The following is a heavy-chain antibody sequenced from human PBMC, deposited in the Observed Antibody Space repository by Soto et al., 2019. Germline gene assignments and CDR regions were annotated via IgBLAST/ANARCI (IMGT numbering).Heavy chain of an antibody. CDR1: GGSISTSSYF. J-gene: IGHJ4*02. CDR3: ARHRWGSGSYSGLLDF. D-gene: IGHD3-10*01. Sequence: QLQLQESGPGLVKPSETLSLTCSVSGGSISTSSYFWGWIRQPPGKGLEWVGAVHYSGSANYRSSLQSRVTISVDTSQNQFSLRLRSVTAADTAVYYCARHRWGSGSYSGLLDFWGQGALVTVSP. V-gene: IGHV4-39*01. CDR2: VHYSGSA.